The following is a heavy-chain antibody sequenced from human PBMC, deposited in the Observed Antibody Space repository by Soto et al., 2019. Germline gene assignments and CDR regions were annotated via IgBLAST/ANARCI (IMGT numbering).Heavy chain of an antibody. CDR1: GFTFSSYA. CDR2: FSSNGGST. Sequence: GGSLRLSCAASGFTFSSYAMHWVRQAPGKGLEYFSAFSSNGGSTYYANSVKGRFTISRDNSKNTLYFQMGSLRAEDMAVYYCARSPEGYCSGGSCYGLYFDYWGQGTLVTVSS. J-gene: IGHJ4*02. V-gene: IGHV3-64*01. CDR3: ARSPEGYCSGGSCYGLYFDY. D-gene: IGHD2-15*01.